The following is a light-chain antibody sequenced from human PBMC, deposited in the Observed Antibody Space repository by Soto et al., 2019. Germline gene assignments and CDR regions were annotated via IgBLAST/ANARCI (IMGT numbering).Light chain of an antibody. V-gene: IGLV1-44*01. CDR2: SDY. Sequence: QSVLTQPPSASGTLGQRVTISCSGSSSNIGRNTVNWYQQFPGTAHKVLIYSDYQRPSGVPDRVSGSKSGTSASLAISGLQSEDEANYYCAAWDDSLNAVVFGRGTQLTVL. CDR3: AAWDDSLNAVV. CDR1: SSNIGRNT. J-gene: IGLJ2*01.